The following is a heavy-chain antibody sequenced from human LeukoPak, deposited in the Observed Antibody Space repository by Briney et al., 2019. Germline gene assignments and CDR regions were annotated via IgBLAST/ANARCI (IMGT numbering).Heavy chain of an antibody. CDR1: GFTFSSYD. CDR2: ISSGGGRT. D-gene: IGHD5-18*01. CDR3: AKAGSGYNFGEFV. J-gene: IGHJ4*02. Sequence: GGSLRLSCAASGFTFSSYDMSWVRQAPGKGLEWVSTISSGGGRTYYADSVKGRFTISRDNSKNTLSLQMNSLRAEDTAVYYCAKAGSGYNFGEFVWGQGTLVTVSS. V-gene: IGHV3-23*01.